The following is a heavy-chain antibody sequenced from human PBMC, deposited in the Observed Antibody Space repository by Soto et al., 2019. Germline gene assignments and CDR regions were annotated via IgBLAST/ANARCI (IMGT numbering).Heavy chain of an antibody. D-gene: IGHD3-3*01. CDR2: IYYSGST. CDR1: GGSISSGGYY. V-gene: IGHV4-31*03. Sequence: SETLSLTCTVSGGSISSGGYYRSWIRQHPGKGLEWIGYIYYSGSTYYNPSLKSRVTISVDTSKNQFSLKLSSVTAADTAVYYCARDGTRVLRFLEWSTRMGLGMDVWGQGTTVTVSS. CDR3: ARDGTRVLRFLEWSTRMGLGMDV. J-gene: IGHJ6*02.